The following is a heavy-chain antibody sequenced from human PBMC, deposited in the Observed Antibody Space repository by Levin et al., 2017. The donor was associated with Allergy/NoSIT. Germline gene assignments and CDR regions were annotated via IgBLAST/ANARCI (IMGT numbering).Heavy chain of an antibody. CDR3: ARQKEFCTSTGCRKYYFNY. Sequence: ESLKISCTVSGGSISGYYWSWIRQPPGKGLEWIASIYYSGTANYNPSLQSRVTISVGTSRNQFSLQLNSVTAADTAIYYCARQKEFCTSTGCRKYYFNYWGQGTLVTVSP. D-gene: IGHD2-2*01. CDR1: GGSISGYY. J-gene: IGHJ4*02. V-gene: IGHV4-59*01. CDR2: IYYSGTA.